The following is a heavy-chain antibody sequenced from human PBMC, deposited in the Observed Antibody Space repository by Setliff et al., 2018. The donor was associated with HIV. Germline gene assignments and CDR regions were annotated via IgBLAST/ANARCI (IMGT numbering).Heavy chain of an antibody. CDR2: INHSGST. J-gene: IGHJ4*02. D-gene: IGHD4-17*01. V-gene: IGHV4-59*01. CDR1: GGSITSYY. CDR3: AREIYGGNSRPFDS. Sequence: SETLSLTCTVSGGSITSYYWSWIRQPPGKGLEWIGEINHSGSTKYNPSLKSRLTISVDTSKNQFSLKLRSVAAADTAVYYCAREIYGGNSRPFDSWGQGTLVTVSS.